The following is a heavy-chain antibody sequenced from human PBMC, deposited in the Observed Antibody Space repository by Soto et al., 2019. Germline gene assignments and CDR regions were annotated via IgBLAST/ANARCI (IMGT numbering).Heavy chain of an antibody. Sequence: QLQLQESGPGLMKPSETLSLTCTVSGGSISSSSYHWGWIRQPPGKGLEWIGTIHYSGSTYYNPSLRSRVTISVDTSKNQFSLNLNSVTATDTAVFYCARRRNIAAAVDYWGQGTLVTVSS. J-gene: IGHJ4*02. CDR3: ARRRNIAAAVDY. CDR1: GGSISSSSYH. D-gene: IGHD6-13*01. V-gene: IGHV4-39*01. CDR2: IHYSGST.